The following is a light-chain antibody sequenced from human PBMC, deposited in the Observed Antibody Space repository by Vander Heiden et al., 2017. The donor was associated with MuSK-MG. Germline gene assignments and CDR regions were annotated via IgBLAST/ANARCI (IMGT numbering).Light chain of an antibody. Sequence: SYVLTQPPSVSVAPGQTATIPCGGDNIGSESVFWYQQKPGQAPVLVVYDERERPSGTPERFSDSKSGNTATLTISRVEAGDEADYYCQVWESGSDHVVFGGGTKVTVL. CDR2: DER. CDR1: NIGSES. J-gene: IGLJ2*01. CDR3: QVWESGSDHVV. V-gene: IGLV3-21*02.